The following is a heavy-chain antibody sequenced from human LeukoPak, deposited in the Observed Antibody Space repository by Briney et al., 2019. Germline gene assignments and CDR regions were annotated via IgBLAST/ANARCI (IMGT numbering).Heavy chain of an antibody. D-gene: IGHD3-10*01. CDR1: GITFTNAW. J-gene: IGHJ6*03. CDR2: IKQEGREK. V-gene: IGHV3-7*01. CDR3: ARDQGSGINYYYSYMAV. Sequence: GGSLRLSLAASGITFTNAWLAWVGPPPGKGREGVANIKQEGREKYYVGSVKGRFTISRDNAKNSLYLQMNSLRAEDTAVYYCARDQGSGINYYYSYMAVWGKGTTVTVSS.